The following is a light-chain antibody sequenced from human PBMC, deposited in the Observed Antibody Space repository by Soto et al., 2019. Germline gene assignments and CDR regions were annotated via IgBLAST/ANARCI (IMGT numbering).Light chain of an antibody. CDR2: GAS. V-gene: IGKV3D-20*02. J-gene: IGKJ5*01. Sequence: EVVLTQSPGILSLSPGERATLSCRASQSVSNDFLAWYQQKPGQAPRLLIYGASTRATDVPDRFSGSGSGADFTLSISRLEPEDFAVHYCQPRSNWPPITFGQGTRLEI. CDR1: QSVSNDF. CDR3: QPRSNWPPIT.